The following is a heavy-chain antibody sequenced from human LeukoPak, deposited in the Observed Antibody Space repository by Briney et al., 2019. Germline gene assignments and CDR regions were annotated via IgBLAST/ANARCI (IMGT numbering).Heavy chain of an antibody. J-gene: IGHJ4*02. CDR1: GGSFNSDDYY. CDR3: ARGFLWSPLFSYYDSSGYYY. CDR2: IYYGGNT. Sequence: SETLSLTCGVSGGSFNSDDYYWNWIRQPPGRGLEWIGYIYYGGNTNYNPSLRSRVTISMDTSKNQFSLKLSSVTAADTAVYYCARGFLWSPLFSYYDSSGYYYWGQGTLVTVSS. D-gene: IGHD3-22*01. V-gene: IGHV4-61*08.